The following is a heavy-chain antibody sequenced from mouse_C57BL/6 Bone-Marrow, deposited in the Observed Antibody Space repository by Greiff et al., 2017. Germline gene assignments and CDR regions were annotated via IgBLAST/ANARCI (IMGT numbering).Heavy chain of an antibody. Sequence: VQLQQPGTELVKPGASVKLSCKASGYTFTSYWMHWVKQRPGQGLEWIGIINPSNGGTNYNEKFKGKATLTVDKSSSTAYMQLSSLTSEDSAVYYCARYGGSGWFAYGYRGKGVTVTA. J-gene: IGHJ3*01. CDR3: ARYGGSGWFAY. CDR1: GYTFTSYW. V-gene: IGHV1-53*01. CDR2: INPSNGGT. D-gene: IGHD1-1*01.